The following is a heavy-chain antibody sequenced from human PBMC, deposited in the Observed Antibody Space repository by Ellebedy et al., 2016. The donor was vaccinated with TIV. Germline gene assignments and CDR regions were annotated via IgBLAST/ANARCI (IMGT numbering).Heavy chain of an antibody. CDR1: RGTFSSYA. Sequence: SVKVSXKASRGTFSSYAVVWVRQAPGQGLEWMGRIIPIVVIPDYAQKFQGRVTITADKSTSTAYMELSSLKFEDTAIYYCAKISRWEAFDIWGQGTMVIVSS. V-gene: IGHV1-69*04. CDR3: AKISRWEAFDI. D-gene: IGHD1-26*01. J-gene: IGHJ3*02. CDR2: IIPIVVIP.